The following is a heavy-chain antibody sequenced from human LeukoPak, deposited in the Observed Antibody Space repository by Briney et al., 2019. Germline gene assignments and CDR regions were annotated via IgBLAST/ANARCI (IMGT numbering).Heavy chain of an antibody. V-gene: IGHV4-59*12. Sequence: SETLSLTCTVSGGSISSYYWSWIRQPPGKGLEWIGYIYYSGSTNYNPSLKSRVTISVDTSKNQFSLKLSSVTAADTAVYYCAREIAAAGTVGYDYWGQGTLVTVSS. CDR3: AREIAAAGTVGYDY. CDR1: GGSISSYY. CDR2: IYYSGST. D-gene: IGHD6-13*01. J-gene: IGHJ4*02.